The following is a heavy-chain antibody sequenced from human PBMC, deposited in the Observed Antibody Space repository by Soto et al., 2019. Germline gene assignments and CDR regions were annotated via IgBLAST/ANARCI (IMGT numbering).Heavy chain of an antibody. Sequence: GPTLVNPTQTLTLTCTFSGFSLDISPMGVGWIRQPPGKALEWLGLIFWDDDKRYRPSLQRRLTITKDTSKNQVVLKMTDMDPADTATYYCIHTDDIFGAAGTDYWGQGALVTVSS. CDR2: IFWDDDK. D-gene: IGHD6-13*01. V-gene: IGHV2-5*02. J-gene: IGHJ4*02. CDR1: GFSLDISPMG. CDR3: IHTDDIFGAAGTDY.